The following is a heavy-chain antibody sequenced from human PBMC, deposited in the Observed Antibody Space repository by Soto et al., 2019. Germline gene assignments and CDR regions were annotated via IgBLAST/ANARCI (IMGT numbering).Heavy chain of an antibody. CDR3: ARGCSGGSCYPRASYYYYGMDV. J-gene: IGHJ6*02. Sequence: QVQLVQSGAEVKKPGSSVKVSCKASGGTFSSYAISWVRQAPGQGLEWMGGIIPIFGTANYAQKFQGRVTIPADESRSTAYREMSSLRSEDTAVYYCARGCSGGSCYPRASYYYYGMDVWGQGTTVTVSS. V-gene: IGHV1-69*12. CDR2: IIPIFGTA. CDR1: GGTFSSYA. D-gene: IGHD2-15*01.